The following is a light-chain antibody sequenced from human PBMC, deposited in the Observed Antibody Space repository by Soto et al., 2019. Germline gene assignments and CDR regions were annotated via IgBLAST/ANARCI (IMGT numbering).Light chain of an antibody. CDR1: QSISSY. CDR3: QQSYSSPLT. Sequence: DIQMTQSPSSLSASVGDRVTITCRASQSISSYLNWYQQKPGKAPKVLIYAASSLQSGVPSRFSGSGSGTDFILTISSLQPEDFATYYCQQSYSSPLTFGGGTKVESK. CDR2: AAS. J-gene: IGKJ4*01. V-gene: IGKV1-39*01.